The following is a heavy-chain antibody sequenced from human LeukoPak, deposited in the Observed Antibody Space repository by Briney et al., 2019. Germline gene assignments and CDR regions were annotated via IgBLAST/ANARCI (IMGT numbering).Heavy chain of an antibody. J-gene: IGHJ4*02. D-gene: IGHD3-22*01. CDR1: GYTFTGYY. V-gene: IGHV1-2*02. Sequence: ASVKVSCKASGYTFTGYYMHWVRQAPGQGLEWMGWINPNSGGTNYAQKFQGRVTMTRDTSISTAYMELSRLRSDDTAVYYCARGRRITMIAVAKSGDGDIFDYWGQGTLVTVSS. CDR3: ARGRRITMIAVAKSGDGDIFDY. CDR2: INPNSGGT.